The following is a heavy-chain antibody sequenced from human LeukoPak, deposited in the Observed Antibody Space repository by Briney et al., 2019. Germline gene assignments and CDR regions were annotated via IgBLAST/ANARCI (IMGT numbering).Heavy chain of an antibody. CDR1: GFTFTSCG. J-gene: IGHJ6*02. CDR3: AREGSPYGMDV. Sequence: QAGGSLRLSCSASGFTFTSCGMSWVRQAPGKGLEWVSAISRSGDSTYYADSVKGRFTISRDNAKNSLYLQMNSLRAEDTAVYYCAREGSPYGMDVWGQGTTVTVSS. V-gene: IGHV3-23*01. CDR2: ISRSGDST.